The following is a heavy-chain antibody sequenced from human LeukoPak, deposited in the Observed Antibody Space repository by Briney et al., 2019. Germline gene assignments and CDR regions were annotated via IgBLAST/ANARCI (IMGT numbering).Heavy chain of an antibody. D-gene: IGHD6-6*01. CDR1: GFTFGSYW. J-gene: IGHJ4*02. CDR2: IKQDGSEK. V-gene: IGHV3-7*01. Sequence: PGGSLRLSCAASGFTFGSYWMSWVRQAPGKGLEWVANIKQDGSEKYYVDSVKGRFTISRDNAKNSLYLQMNSLRAEDTAVYYCARAGQLADYFDYWGQGTLVTVSS. CDR3: ARAGQLADYFDY.